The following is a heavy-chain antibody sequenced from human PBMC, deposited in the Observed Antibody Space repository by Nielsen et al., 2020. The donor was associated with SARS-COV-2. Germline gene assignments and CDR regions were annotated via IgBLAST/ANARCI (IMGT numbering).Heavy chain of an antibody. CDR3: ARDSSGWYVWFDP. D-gene: IGHD6-19*01. CDR1: GYTFTSYA. J-gene: IGHJ5*02. V-gene: IGHV1-18*01. CDR2: ISAYNGNT. Sequence: ASVKVSCKASGYTFTSYAMNWVRQAPGQGLEWMGWISAYNGNTNYAQKLQGRVTMTTDTSTSTAYMELRSLRSDDTAVYYCARDSSGWYVWFDPWGQGTLVTVSS.